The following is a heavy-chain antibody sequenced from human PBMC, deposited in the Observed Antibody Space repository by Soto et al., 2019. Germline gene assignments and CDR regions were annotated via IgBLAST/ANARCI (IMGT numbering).Heavy chain of an antibody. CDR1: GDGVSSNSAA. J-gene: IGHJ6*02. Sequence: SQTLSLTCAISGDGVSSNSAAWNWIRQSPSRGLEWLGRTYYRSKWYNDYAVSVKSRITINPDTSKNQFSLQLNSVTPEDTAVYYCARGAVAGHYYYYGMDVWGQGTTVTVSS. CDR2: TYYRSKWYN. V-gene: IGHV6-1*01. CDR3: ARGAVAGHYYYYGMDV. D-gene: IGHD6-19*01.